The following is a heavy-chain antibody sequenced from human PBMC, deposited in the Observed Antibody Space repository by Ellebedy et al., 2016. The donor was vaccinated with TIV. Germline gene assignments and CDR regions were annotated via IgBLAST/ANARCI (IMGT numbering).Heavy chain of an antibody. Sequence: ASVKVSCXASGGTFSIYALSWVRQTRGQGLELMGGFIPLFGTANYPPKFQGRVTITADDSTNTAYMELSSLRSEDTAVYYCAKKYGDSADIDLDACDIWGQGTMVTVSS. D-gene: IGHD2-15*01. V-gene: IGHV1-69*13. CDR1: GGTFSIYA. CDR2: FIPLFGTA. J-gene: IGHJ3*02. CDR3: AKKYGDSADIDLDACDI.